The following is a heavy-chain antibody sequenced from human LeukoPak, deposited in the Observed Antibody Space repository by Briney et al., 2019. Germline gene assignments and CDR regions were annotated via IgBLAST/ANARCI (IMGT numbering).Heavy chain of an antibody. CDR1: GFTVSSNY. J-gene: IGHJ4*02. CDR2: INHSGST. D-gene: IGHD2-2*01. Sequence: SGGSLRLSCAASGFTVSSNYMSWIRQPPGKGLEWIGEINHSGSTNYNPSLKSRVTISVDTSKNQFSLKLSSVTAADTAVYYCASLVVVPAARKGPFDYWGQGTLVTVSS. CDR3: ASLVVVPAARKGPFDY. V-gene: IGHV4-34*01.